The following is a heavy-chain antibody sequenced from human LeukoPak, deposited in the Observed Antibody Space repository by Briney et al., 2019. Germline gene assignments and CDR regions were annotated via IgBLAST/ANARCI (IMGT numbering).Heavy chain of an antibody. V-gene: IGHV4-34*12. CDR3: ARFGSSTWYKGAFDI. Sequence: PSETLSLTCAVYGGSFSGYYWSWIRQPPGKGLEWIGEIVHSGNTKYNPSLKSRVTISVDTSKNQYSLNLTSVTAADTAVYYCARFGSSTWYKGAFDIWGQGTMVTVAS. CDR2: IVHSGNT. J-gene: IGHJ3*02. CDR1: GGSFSGYY. D-gene: IGHD6-13*01.